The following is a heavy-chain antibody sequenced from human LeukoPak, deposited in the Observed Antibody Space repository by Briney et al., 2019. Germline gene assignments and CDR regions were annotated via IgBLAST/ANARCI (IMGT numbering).Heavy chain of an antibody. D-gene: IGHD3-22*01. CDR3: ITSYYYDSSGYGY. J-gene: IGHJ4*02. Sequence: PGGPLGLSCAASGFTFSDAWMSWVRQAPGKGLEWVGRIKSKTDGGTTDYAAPVKGRFTISRDDSKNTLYLQMNSLKTEDTAVYYCITSYYYDSSGYGYWGQGTLVILSS. CDR2: IKSKTDGGTT. CDR1: GFTFSDAW. V-gene: IGHV3-15*01.